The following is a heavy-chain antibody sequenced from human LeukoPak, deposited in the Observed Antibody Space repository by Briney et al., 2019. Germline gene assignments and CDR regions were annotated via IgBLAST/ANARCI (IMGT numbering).Heavy chain of an antibody. CDR2: INSDGSST. V-gene: IGHV3-74*01. CDR3: ARTYDYGPYYYYGMDV. J-gene: IGHJ6*02. D-gene: IGHD5-12*01. CDR1: GFTFSSYW. Sequence: GGSLRLSCAASGFTFSSYWMHWVRQAPGKGLVWVSRINSDGSSTSYADSVNGRFTISRDNAKNTLYLQMNSLRAEDTAVYYCARTYDYGPYYYYGMDVWGQGTTVTVSS.